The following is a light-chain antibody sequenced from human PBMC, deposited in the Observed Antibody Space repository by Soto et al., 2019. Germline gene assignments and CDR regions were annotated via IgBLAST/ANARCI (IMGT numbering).Light chain of an antibody. CDR3: ATGDDSRNALV. V-gene: IGLV1-36*01. Sequence: QSVLTQSPSVSEAPRLTVTISCSGSSSNIGTYAVTWYQHLPGKAPKLLIYSDDVRPSGVSDRFSASKSGPSASLAIRGLQSGDEGDYYCATGDDSRNALVFGGGTKLTVL. CDR1: SSNIGTYA. J-gene: IGLJ2*01. CDR2: SDD.